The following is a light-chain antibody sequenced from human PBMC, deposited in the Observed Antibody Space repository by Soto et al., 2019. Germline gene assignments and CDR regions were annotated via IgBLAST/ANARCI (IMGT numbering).Light chain of an antibody. J-gene: IGKJ1*01. CDR2: AAS. CDR3: QQYSSLWT. CDR1: QSVSSSN. V-gene: IGKV3-20*01. Sequence: DIVLTQSPGTLSLSPGERATLSCRASQSVSSSNLAWYQQKPAQAPRLLIYAASRRAPGIPERFSGSGSGTDFTLSISRLEPEDFAVYYCQQYSSLWTFGQGTKVDIK.